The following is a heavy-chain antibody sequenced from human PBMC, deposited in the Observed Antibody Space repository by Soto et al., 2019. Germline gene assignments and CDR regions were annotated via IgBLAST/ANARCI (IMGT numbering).Heavy chain of an antibody. CDR2: ISTSGNTI. V-gene: IGHV3-48*03. Sequence: RVSCGASEFTCRNYEMNWVLQATRKGLEWVSYISTSGNTIHYADSVKGRFTISRDNAKNSLFLQMNSLRAEDTAVYYCARDIDYYDSSGYQDYWGQGALVTVS. J-gene: IGHJ4*02. CDR1: EFTCRNYE. CDR3: ARDIDYYDSSGYQDY. D-gene: IGHD3-22*01.